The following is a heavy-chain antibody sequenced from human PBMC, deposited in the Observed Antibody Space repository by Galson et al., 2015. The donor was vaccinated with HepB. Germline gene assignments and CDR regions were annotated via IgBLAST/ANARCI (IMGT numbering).Heavy chain of an antibody. D-gene: IGHD6-19*01. CDR2: IWYDGSNK. V-gene: IGHV3-33*01. J-gene: IGHJ4*02. CDR3: ARECSSGWTDY. CDR1: GFTFSSYG. Sequence: SLRLSCAASGFTFSSYGMHWVRQAPGKGLEWVAVIWYDGSNKYYADSVKGRFTISRDNSKNTLYLQMNSLRAEDTAVYYCARECSSGWTDYWGQGTLVTVSS.